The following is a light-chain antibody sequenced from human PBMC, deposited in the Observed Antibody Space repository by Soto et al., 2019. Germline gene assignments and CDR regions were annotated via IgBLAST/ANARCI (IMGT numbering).Light chain of an antibody. CDR1: QSISNY. J-gene: IGKJ1*01. Sequence: DIQMTQSPSSLAASVGDRVTISCRGSQSISNYLNWYQQRPGKAPKLLIYATSSLQSGVPSRFSGSGSGTDFTLIISSLQPEDFAAYYCQQSYTTPRTFGQGTKVEIK. V-gene: IGKV1-39*01. CDR3: QQSYTTPRT. CDR2: ATS.